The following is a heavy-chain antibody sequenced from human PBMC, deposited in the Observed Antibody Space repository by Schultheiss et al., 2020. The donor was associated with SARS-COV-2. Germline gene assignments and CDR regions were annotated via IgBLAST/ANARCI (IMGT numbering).Heavy chain of an antibody. D-gene: IGHD1-20*01. V-gene: IGHV4-61*08. CDR1: GGSISSGGYY. J-gene: IGHJ5*02. CDR2: IYYSGST. Sequence: SETLSLTCTVSGGSISSGGYYWSWIRQPPGKGLEWIGYIYYSGSTNYNPSLKSRATISFDTSKNQFSLKLSSVTAADTAVYYCARENNWNPPNWVDPWGQGTLVTVSS. CDR3: ARENNWNPPNWVDP.